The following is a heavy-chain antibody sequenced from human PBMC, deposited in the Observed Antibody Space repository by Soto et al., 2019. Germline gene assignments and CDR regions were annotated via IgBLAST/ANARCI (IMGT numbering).Heavy chain of an antibody. D-gene: IGHD6-13*01. J-gene: IGHJ4*02. V-gene: IGHV3-30*03. CDR2: ISYEGGNK. CDR3: ARSEGSSYPYFEY. Sequence: QVQLVESGGDVVQPGRSLRISCAASGFPFNSYDMHWVRQAHGKGLEWVAVISYEGGNKHYAESVKGRFTISRENSQNTLYLQISSLRAEDTAVYYCARSEGSSYPYFEYSGQGTLVTVSS. CDR1: GFPFNSYD.